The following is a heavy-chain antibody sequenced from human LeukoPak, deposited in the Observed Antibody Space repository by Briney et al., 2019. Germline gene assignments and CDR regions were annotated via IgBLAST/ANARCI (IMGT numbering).Heavy chain of an antibody. J-gene: IGHJ4*02. CDR2: INHSGST. Sequence: PSETLSLTCAVYGGSLSGYYWSWIRQPPGKGLEWIGEINHSGSTNYNPSLKSRVTISVDTSKNQFSLKLSSVTAADTAVYFCARRPAQYGATPDYYFDYWGQGTLVTVSS. CDR1: GGSLSGYY. V-gene: IGHV4-34*01. CDR3: ARRPAQYGATPDYYFDY. D-gene: IGHD2-15*01.